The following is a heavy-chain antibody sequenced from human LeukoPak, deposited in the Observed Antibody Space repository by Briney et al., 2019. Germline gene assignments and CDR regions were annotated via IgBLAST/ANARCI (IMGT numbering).Heavy chain of an antibody. V-gene: IGHV4-59*01. D-gene: IGHD3-10*01. J-gene: IGHJ4*02. CDR1: GGSISSYY. Sequence: SETLSLTCTVSGGSISSYYWSWIRQPPGKGLEWIGYIYYSGSTNYNPSLKSRVTISVDTSKNQFSLRLSSVTAADTAVYYCARSGLLWFGESPFDYWGQGTLVTVSS. CDR2: IYYSGST. CDR3: ARSGLLWFGESPFDY.